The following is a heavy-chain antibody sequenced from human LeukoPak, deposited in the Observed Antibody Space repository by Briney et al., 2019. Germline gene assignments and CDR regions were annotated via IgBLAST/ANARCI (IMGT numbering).Heavy chain of an antibody. Sequence: PGGSLRLSCAASGFTFSDYGMHWVRQTPGKGLEWVAVISSDGSNEYYADSVRGRFTVSRDNSKTTLYLQMNSLRAEDTAVYYCAKESYSGSYYGHWFDPWGQGTLVTVSS. CDR1: GFTFSDYG. D-gene: IGHD1-26*01. CDR3: AKESYSGSYYGHWFDP. J-gene: IGHJ5*02. CDR2: ISSDGSNE. V-gene: IGHV3-30*18.